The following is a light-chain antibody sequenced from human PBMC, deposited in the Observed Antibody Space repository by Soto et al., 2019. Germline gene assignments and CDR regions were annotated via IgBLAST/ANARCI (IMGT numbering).Light chain of an antibody. CDR1: QSLLHSNGYNY. CDR3: MQALQTRT. Sequence: DILMTHSPLSLPVTTGEPASISCRSSQSLLHSNGYNYLDWYLQKPGQSPQLLIYLGSNRASGVPDRFSGSGSGTDFTLKISRVEAEDVGVYYCMQALQTRTFGQGSKV. CDR2: LGS. V-gene: IGKV2-28*01. J-gene: IGKJ1*01.